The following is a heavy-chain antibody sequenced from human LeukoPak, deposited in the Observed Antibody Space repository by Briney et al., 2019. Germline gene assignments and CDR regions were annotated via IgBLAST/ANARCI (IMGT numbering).Heavy chain of an antibody. D-gene: IGHD4-11*01. Sequence: ASVKVSCKASGYTFTGYYMHWVRQAPGQGLEWMGWISPKSGGTNYAQNFQGRVTMTRDTSISTAYIELSRLRSDDTAMYYCARDLNSAGFYWGQGTLVTVSS. CDR3: ARDLNSAGFY. J-gene: IGHJ4*02. CDR2: ISPKSGGT. CDR1: GYTFTGYY. V-gene: IGHV1-2*02.